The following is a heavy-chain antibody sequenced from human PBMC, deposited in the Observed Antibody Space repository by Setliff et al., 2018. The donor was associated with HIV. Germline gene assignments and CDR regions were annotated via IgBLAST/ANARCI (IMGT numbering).Heavy chain of an antibody. CDR1: NGSFSEYY. Sequence: SETLSLTCAVYNGSFSEYYWTWVRKPPGKELEGIGEISHGGRSTYNPSLKSRVALSVDTSKNQFSQKLNTVTAADTALYFWALLEVPLLEGISPALWGQGTLVTVSS. J-gene: IGHJ4*02. CDR3: ALLEVPLLEGISPAL. V-gene: IGHV4-34*01. CDR2: ISHGGRS. D-gene: IGHD3-3*02.